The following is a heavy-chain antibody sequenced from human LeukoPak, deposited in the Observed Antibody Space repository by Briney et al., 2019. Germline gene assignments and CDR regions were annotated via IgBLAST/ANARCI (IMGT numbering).Heavy chain of an antibody. CDR2: ISGTGGRT. J-gene: IGHJ4*02. Sequence: GGSLRLSCTASGFTFSTYAMSWVRQAPGKGLEWVSGISGTGGRTYYADSVKGRFTISRDNSKNTLYLQMNSLRAEDTAVYYCAKIDRGYSYGYRGPLGYWGQGTLVTVSS. V-gene: IGHV3-23*01. D-gene: IGHD5-18*01. CDR3: AKIDRGYSYGYRGPLGY. CDR1: GFTFSTYA.